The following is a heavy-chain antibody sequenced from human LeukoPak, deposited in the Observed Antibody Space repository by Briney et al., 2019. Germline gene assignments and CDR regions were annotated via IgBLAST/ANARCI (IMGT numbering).Heavy chain of an antibody. J-gene: IGHJ5*02. CDR2: IKQDGSET. Sequence: GGSLRLSCAASGFIFSNYWMSWVRQAPGKGLEWVANIKQDGSETYYVDSVKGRFTISRDNAKNSLYLQMNSLTGEDTAVYYCGKEQSGSYVHAFDPWGQGTVVTVSS. V-gene: IGHV3-7*01. CDR3: GKEQSGSYVHAFDP. CDR1: GFIFSNYW. D-gene: IGHD3-3*01.